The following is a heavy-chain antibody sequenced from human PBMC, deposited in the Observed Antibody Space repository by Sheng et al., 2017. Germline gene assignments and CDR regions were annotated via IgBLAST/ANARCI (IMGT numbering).Heavy chain of an antibody. D-gene: IGHD6-19*01. CDR1: GFTFHHYY. V-gene: IGHV3-43*01. CDR2: ITSDDTIT. Sequence: VQLVESGGVVVQPGESLRLSCAASGFTFHHYYMHWVRQAPGKGLEWVSIITSDDTITHYADSVQGRFTISRDNNRNSLYLQMNSLTPGDTALYYCARDNSGSIDYWGQGTLVTVSS. J-gene: IGHJ4*02. CDR3: ARDNSGSIDY.